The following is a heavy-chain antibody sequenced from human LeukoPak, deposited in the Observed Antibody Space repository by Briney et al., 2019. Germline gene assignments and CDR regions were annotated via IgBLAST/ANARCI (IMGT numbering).Heavy chain of an antibody. J-gene: IGHJ4*02. V-gene: IGHV1-18*01. CDR1: GYTFSNYG. CDR2: ISAYNGNT. D-gene: IGHD4-17*01. CDR3: ARPPVDFNTVTPTDVRY. Sequence: ASVKVSCKASGYTFSNYGISWVRQAPGQGLEWMGWISAYNGNTNYAQKLQGRVTMTTDTSTSTGYMELMSLRSDDTAVYYCARPPVDFNTVTPTDVRYWVQGTLVTVSS.